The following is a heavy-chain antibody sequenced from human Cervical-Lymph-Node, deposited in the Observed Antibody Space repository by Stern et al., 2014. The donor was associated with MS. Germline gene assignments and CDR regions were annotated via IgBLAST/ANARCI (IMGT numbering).Heavy chain of an antibody. V-gene: IGHV4-39*01. CDR3: ARHDGWLPHY. D-gene: IGHD5-12*01. J-gene: IGHJ4*02. CDR2: IYYSGTT. Sequence: VQLVESGPGLVKPSETLSLTCSVSGGSISRSTYYWGWIRQPPGKGLEWIGSIYYSGTTYYNPSLKSRVTIDTSTNQLSLKLALVTAADTAVYYCARHDGWLPHYWSQGTLVTVSS. CDR1: GGSISRSTYY.